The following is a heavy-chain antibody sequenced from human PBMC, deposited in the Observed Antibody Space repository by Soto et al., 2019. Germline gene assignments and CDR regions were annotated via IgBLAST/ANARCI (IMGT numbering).Heavy chain of an antibody. J-gene: IGHJ4*02. CDR3: AKDRGRSGWLPAIEY. CDR2: ISGGTGT. D-gene: IGHD6-19*01. Sequence: PGGSLRLSCAASGFTFSSYAMNWVRQAPGKGLEWVSSISGGTGTYYADSVKGRFTISRDNSKNTLYLQINSLRADDTAVYYCAKDRGRSGWLPAIEYWGQGTLVTVSS. CDR1: GFTFSSYA. V-gene: IGHV3-23*01.